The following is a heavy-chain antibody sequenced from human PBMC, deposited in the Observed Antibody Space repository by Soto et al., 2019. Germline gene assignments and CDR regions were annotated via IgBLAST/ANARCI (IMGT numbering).Heavy chain of an antibody. Sequence: QVQLVESGGGVVQPGRSLRLSCAASGFTFSSYAMHWVRQAPGKGLEWVAVISYDGSNKYYADSVKGRFTISRDNSKNPLYLQMNSLRAEDTAVYYWARDGSDYYDSQEDAFDIWGQGTMVTVSS. CDR3: ARDGSDYYDSQEDAFDI. CDR2: ISYDGSNK. J-gene: IGHJ3*02. V-gene: IGHV3-30-3*01. D-gene: IGHD3-22*01. CDR1: GFTFSSYA.